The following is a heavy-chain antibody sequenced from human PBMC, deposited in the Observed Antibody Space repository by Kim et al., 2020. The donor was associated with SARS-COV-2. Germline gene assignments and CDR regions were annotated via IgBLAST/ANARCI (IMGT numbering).Heavy chain of an antibody. CDR2: IKSKTDGGTT. CDR3: TTDPLTYYYDSSGSSLDY. CDR1: GFTFSNAW. J-gene: IGHJ4*02. Sequence: GGSLRLSCAASGFTFSNAWMSWVRQAPGKGLEWVGRIKSKTDGGTTDYAAPVKGRFTISRDDSKNKLYLQMNSLKTEDTAVYYCTTDPLTYYYDSSGSSLDYWGQGTLVTVSS. V-gene: IGHV3-15*01. D-gene: IGHD3-22*01.